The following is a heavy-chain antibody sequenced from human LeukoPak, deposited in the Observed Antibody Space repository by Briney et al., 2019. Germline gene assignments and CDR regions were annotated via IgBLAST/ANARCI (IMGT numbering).Heavy chain of an antibody. V-gene: IGHV5-51*01. Sequence: GESLKISCKGSGYTFTNYWIGWVRQMPGKGLEFMGIIYPGDSDTRYSPSFQGQITISVDKSINTAYLQWSSLKASDSAMYYCARAGYSNRWDGVDYWGQGTLVTVSS. J-gene: IGHJ4*02. CDR1: GYTFTNYW. CDR3: ARAGYSNRWDGVDY. CDR2: IYPGDSDT. D-gene: IGHD2/OR15-2a*01.